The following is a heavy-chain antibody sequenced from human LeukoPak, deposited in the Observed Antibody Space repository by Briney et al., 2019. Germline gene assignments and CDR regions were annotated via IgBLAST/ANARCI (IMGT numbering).Heavy chain of an antibody. Sequence: SETLSLTCTVSGGSISSGSYYWSWIRQPAGKGLEWIGRIYTSGSTNYNPSLKSRVTISVDTSKNQFSLKLSSVSAADTAVYYCARDLAPNDYSSDWGQGTLVTVSS. V-gene: IGHV4-61*02. CDR3: ARDLAPNDYSSD. J-gene: IGHJ4*02. CDR2: IYTSGST. D-gene: IGHD4-11*01. CDR1: GGSISSGSYY.